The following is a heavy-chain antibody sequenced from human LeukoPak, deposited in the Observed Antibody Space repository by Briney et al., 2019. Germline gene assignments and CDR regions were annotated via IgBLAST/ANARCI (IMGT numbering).Heavy chain of an antibody. D-gene: IGHD3-9*01. Sequence: SETLSLTCTVSGGSISNSYWSWIRQPPGRGLEWTGDVSYSGTTHDNPSLKSRVIMSVDTSKNHFSLQLSSVTAADTAVYFCARLGYYDILTGYQHDAFDIWGLGTAVTVSS. CDR3: ARLGYYDILTGYQHDAFDI. CDR1: GGSISNSY. V-gene: IGHV4-59*08. J-gene: IGHJ3*02. CDR2: VSYSGTT.